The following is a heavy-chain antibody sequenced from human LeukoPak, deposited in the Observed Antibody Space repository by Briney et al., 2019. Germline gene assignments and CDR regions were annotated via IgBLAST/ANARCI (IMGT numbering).Heavy chain of an antibody. CDR1: GYSFTNYW. CDR2: IDPGDSET. J-gene: IGHJ3*02. Sequence: GESLKISCKGFGYSFTNYWISWVRQMPGKGLQWMGIIDPGDSETRYSPSFQGQVTITADKSISTAYLQWSSLKASDTAMYYCARLNDGFDIWGQGAMVIVSS. CDR3: ARLNDGFDI. V-gene: IGHV5-51*01.